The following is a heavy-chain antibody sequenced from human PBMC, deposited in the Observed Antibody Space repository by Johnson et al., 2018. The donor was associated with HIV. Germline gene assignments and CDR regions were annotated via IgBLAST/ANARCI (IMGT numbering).Heavy chain of an antibody. CDR1: GFTFHNYG. D-gene: IGHD6-19*01. V-gene: IGHV3-43*02. CDR2: ISWDGGST. J-gene: IGHJ3*02. CDR3: AKGAVAGINDAFDI. Sequence: VQLVESGGGLVQPGRSLRLSCTASGFTFHNYGMHWVRQAPGKGLEWVSLISWDGGSTYYADSVKGRFTISRDNSKNSLYLQMNSLRTEDTALYYCAKGAVAGINDAFDIWGQGTMVTVSS.